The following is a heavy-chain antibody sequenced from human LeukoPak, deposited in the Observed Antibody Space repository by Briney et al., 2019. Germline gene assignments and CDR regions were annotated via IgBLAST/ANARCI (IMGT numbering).Heavy chain of an antibody. D-gene: IGHD5-18*01. CDR3: ARDWRTAMVPTKNSFDY. CDR1: GGSISSSS. Sequence: ETLSLTCTVSGGSISSSSYYWGWIRQPPGKGLEWVSYISSSSSTIYYADSVKGRFTISRDNAKNSLYLQMNSLRDEDTAVYYCARDWRTAMVPTKNSFDYWGQGTLVTVSS. CDR2: ISSSSSTI. V-gene: IGHV3-48*02. J-gene: IGHJ4*02.